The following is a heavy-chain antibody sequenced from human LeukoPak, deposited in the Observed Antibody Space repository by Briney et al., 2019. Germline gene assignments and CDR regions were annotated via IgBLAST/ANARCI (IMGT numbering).Heavy chain of an antibody. J-gene: IGHJ5*02. CDR1: GESLNGHY. Sequence: PSETLSLTCAVSGESLNGHYWSWIRQSPGKGLEWIGEGSERGGTKVNPSLKSRVTISADTSKNQFSLKMSSVTAADTAVYHCAKNGQSGFSFDPWGRGTLVTVSS. CDR2: GSERGGT. D-gene: IGHD1-26*01. CDR3: AKNGQSGFSFDP. V-gene: IGHV4-34*01.